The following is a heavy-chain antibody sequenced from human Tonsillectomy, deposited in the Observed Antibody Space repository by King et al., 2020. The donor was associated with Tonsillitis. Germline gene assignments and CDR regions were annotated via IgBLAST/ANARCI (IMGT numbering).Heavy chain of an antibody. J-gene: IGHJ4*02. CDR2: INQDGSEK. Sequence: VQLVESGGGLVQPGGSPRLSCAASGFTFSSYWMSWVRQAPGKGLEWVANINQDGSEKYYVDSVKGRFTISRDNAKNSLYLQMNSLRAEDTAVYYCARGRYCSGGSCSSDDYFAYWGQGTLVTVSS. CDR1: GFTFSSYW. D-gene: IGHD2-15*01. V-gene: IGHV3-7*04. CDR3: ARGRYCSGGSCSSDDYFAY.